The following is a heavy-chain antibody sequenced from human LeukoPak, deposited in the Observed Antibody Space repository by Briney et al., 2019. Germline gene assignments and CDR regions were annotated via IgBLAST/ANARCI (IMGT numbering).Heavy chain of an antibody. CDR2: IYPGDSGP. D-gene: IGHD1-26*01. CDR1: GYSFTSYC. Sequence: GEPLKISCKVSGYSFTSYCIGWVRPMPGKGLEWMGIIYPGDSGPTYSPSFQGQVTISVDKSINTAYLQWSSLQASDTAMYYCGMSGDRVPLQDDVFDVWGEGTMVTVST. CDR3: GMSGDRVPLQDDVFDV. J-gene: IGHJ3*01. V-gene: IGHV5-51*01.